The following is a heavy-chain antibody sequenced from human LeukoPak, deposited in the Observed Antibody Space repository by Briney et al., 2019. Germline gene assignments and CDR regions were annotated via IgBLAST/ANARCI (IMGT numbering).Heavy chain of an antibody. CDR2: ISYDGSNK. Sequence: GRSLRPSCAASGFTFSSYAMHWVRQAPGKGLEWVAVISYDGSNKYYADSVKGRFTISRDNSKNTLYLQMNSLRAEDTAVHYCAREQDIVVVVAAYYFDYWGQGTLVTVSS. CDR3: AREQDIVVVVAAYYFDY. V-gene: IGHV3-30-3*01. CDR1: GFTFSSYA. J-gene: IGHJ4*02. D-gene: IGHD2-15*01.